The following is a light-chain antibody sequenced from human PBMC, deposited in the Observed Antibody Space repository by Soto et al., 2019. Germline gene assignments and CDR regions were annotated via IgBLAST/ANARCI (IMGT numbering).Light chain of an antibody. V-gene: IGLV1-47*01. J-gene: IGLJ1*01. Sequence: QSALTQPPSASGTPGQTVTISCSGSRSNIGNNYVCWYQQLPGAAPKLLIYRNTQRPSGVPDRFSGSKSGTAASLAISGLRSEDEADYFCEAWDASLSGHVFGTGTKVTVL. CDR2: RNT. CDR1: RSNIGNNY. CDR3: EAWDASLSGHV.